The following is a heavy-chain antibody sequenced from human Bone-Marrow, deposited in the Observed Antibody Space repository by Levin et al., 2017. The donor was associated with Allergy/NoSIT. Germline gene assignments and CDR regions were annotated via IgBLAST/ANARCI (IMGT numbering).Heavy chain of an antibody. CDR3: ARGSGYCRGGSCYS. V-gene: IGHV3-53*01. Sequence: PGGSLRLSCAASGFTVSSNYMSWVRQAPGKGLEWVSVIYSGGSTYYADSVKGRFTISRDNSKNTLYLQMNSLRAEDTAVYYCARGSGYCRGGSCYSWGQGTLVTVSS. D-gene: IGHD2-15*01. CDR2: IYSGGST. CDR1: GFTVSSNY. J-gene: IGHJ4*02.